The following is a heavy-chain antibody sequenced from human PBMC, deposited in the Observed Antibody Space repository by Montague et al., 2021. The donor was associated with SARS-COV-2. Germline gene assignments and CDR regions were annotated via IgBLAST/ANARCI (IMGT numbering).Heavy chain of an antibody. Sequence: CAISGDSVSSTWDAGTCLRQSRLNSLHSQRRTSYRSRWFNDYAVSIRSRITINPDTSKNQFSLQLNSVTPEDTVVYHCARATEWRGYYYYYYMDVWGKGTPVTVSS. D-gene: IGHD1-14*01. CDR3: ARATEWRGYYYYYYMDV. CDR2: TSYRSRWFN. CDR1: GDSVSSTWDA. V-gene: IGHV6-1*01. J-gene: IGHJ6*03.